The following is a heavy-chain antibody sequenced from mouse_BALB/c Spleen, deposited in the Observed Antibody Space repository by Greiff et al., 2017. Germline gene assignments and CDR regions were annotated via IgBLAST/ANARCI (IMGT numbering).Heavy chain of an antibody. Sequence: EVMLVESGGGLVQPGGSRKLSCAASGFTFSSFGMHWVRQAPEKGLEWVAYISSGSSTIYYADTVKGRFTISRDNPKNTLFLQMTSLRSEDTAMYYCARSGDYGYHWYFDVWGAGTTVTVSS. CDR3: ARSGDYGYHWYFDV. V-gene: IGHV5-17*02. D-gene: IGHD2-2*01. J-gene: IGHJ1*01. CDR1: GFTFSSFG. CDR2: ISSGSSTI.